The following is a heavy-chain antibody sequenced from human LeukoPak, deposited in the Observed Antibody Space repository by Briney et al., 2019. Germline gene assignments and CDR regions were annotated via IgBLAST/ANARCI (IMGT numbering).Heavy chain of an antibody. V-gene: IGHV3-33*01. CDR2: IWCDGKNE. Sequence: GGSLRLSCAASGFTFSSYGMHWVRQDPGKRLEWVADIWCDGKNEHFADSVKGRFTISRDNSKNTMYLQINSLRAEDTAVYYCARDRHCANGVCHSPPGMDVWGQGTTVTVSS. D-gene: IGHD2-8*01. CDR1: GFTFSSYG. CDR3: ARDRHCANGVCHSPPGMDV. J-gene: IGHJ6*02.